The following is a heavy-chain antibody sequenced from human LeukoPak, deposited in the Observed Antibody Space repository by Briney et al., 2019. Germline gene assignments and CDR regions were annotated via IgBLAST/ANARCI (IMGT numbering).Heavy chain of an antibody. CDR2: IRFDGSIK. CDR3: AKNVAAADFNPSFDY. J-gene: IGHJ4*01. Sequence: GGSLRLSCAASGFAFSNYAMHWVRQAPGEGLDWVAFIRFDGSIKYYADSVKGRFTISRDNSRNTLYLQMNSLRAGDTAVYYCAKNVAAADFNPSFDYWGQGTLLTVSS. V-gene: IGHV3-30*02. D-gene: IGHD6-13*01. CDR1: GFAFSNYA.